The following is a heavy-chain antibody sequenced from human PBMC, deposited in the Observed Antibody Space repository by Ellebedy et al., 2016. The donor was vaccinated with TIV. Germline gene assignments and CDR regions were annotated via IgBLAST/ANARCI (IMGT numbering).Heavy chain of an antibody. V-gene: IGHV3-23*01. CDR2: ISGSGGST. CDR3: AKGGETSGAFDI. J-gene: IGHJ3*02. CDR1: GFTFSSYA. D-gene: IGHD3-10*01. Sequence: GGSLRLXXAASGFTFSSYAMSRVRQAPGKGLEWVSAISGSGGSTYYADSVKGRFTISRDNSKNTLYLQMNSLRAEDTAVYYCAKGGETSGAFDIWGQGTMVTVSS.